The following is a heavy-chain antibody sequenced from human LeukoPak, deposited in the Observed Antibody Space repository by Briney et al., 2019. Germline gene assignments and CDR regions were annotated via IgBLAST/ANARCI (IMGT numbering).Heavy chain of an antibody. Sequence: SETLSLTCTVSGGSISSSSNYWGWIRQPPGKGLEWIGSIYYSGSTYYNPSLKSRVTISVDTSKNQFSLKLSSVTAADAAVYYCARVAVDSSGPVDYWGQGTLVTVSS. D-gene: IGHD3-22*01. CDR1: GGSISSSSNY. CDR2: IYYSGST. J-gene: IGHJ4*02. CDR3: ARVAVDSSGPVDY. V-gene: IGHV4-39*07.